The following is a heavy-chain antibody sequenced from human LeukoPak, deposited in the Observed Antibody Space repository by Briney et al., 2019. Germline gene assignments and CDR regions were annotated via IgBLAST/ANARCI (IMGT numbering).Heavy chain of an antibody. D-gene: IGHD3-22*01. Sequence: GGSLRLSCAAFGFTFSSYAMNWARQAPGKGLEWVSSISASGGSTYYADSVKGRFTISRDNSKNTLYLQMNSLRAEDTAIYYCAKDDYYDSSGFAMDVWGQGTTVTVSS. CDR1: GFTFSSYA. CDR2: ISASGGST. V-gene: IGHV3-23*01. J-gene: IGHJ6*02. CDR3: AKDDYYDSSGFAMDV.